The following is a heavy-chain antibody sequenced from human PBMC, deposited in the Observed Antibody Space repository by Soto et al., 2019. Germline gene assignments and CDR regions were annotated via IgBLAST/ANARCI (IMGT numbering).Heavy chain of an antibody. CDR2: ISWNSGSI. V-gene: IGHV3-9*01. Sequence: SLRLSCAASGFTFDDYAMHWVRQAPGKGREWVSGISWNSGSIGYADSVKGRFTISRDNAKNSLYLQMNSLRAEDTALYYCAKDSRVGYYDILTGYYNGAFDIWGQGTMVTVSS. CDR1: GFTFDDYA. D-gene: IGHD3-9*01. CDR3: AKDSRVGYYDILTGYYNGAFDI. J-gene: IGHJ3*02.